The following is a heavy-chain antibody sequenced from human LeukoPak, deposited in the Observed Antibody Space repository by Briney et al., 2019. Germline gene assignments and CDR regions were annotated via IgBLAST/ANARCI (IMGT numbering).Heavy chain of an antibody. Sequence: ASVKVSCKASRYSITSYGINWVRQAPGQGLEWMGWISAYNGNTKYAQKLQGRVTMTTDTSTSTAHMELRSLRYDDTAVYYCARDGPREWWSPYYFDYWGQGTLVTVSS. CDR2: ISAYNGNT. CDR1: RYSITSYG. J-gene: IGHJ4*02. D-gene: IGHD2-15*01. V-gene: IGHV1-18*01. CDR3: ARDGPREWWSPYYFDY.